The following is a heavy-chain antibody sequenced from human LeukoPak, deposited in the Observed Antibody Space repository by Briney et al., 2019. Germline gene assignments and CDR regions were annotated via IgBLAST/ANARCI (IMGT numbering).Heavy chain of an antibody. CDR2: IYYSGST. Sequence: SETLSLTCTVSGDSISTYYWSWIRQPPGKGLEWIGSIYYSGSTYYNPSLKSRVTISVDTSKNQFSLKLSSVTAADTAVYYCARLLYGSGSYSNIFDSWGQGTLVTVSS. CDR1: GDSISTYY. D-gene: IGHD3-10*01. J-gene: IGHJ4*02. CDR3: ARLLYGSGSYSNIFDS. V-gene: IGHV4-39*01.